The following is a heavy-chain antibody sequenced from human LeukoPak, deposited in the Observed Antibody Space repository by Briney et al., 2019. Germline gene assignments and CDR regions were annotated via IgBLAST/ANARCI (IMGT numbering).Heavy chain of an antibody. CDR1: GGSFSGYY. Sequence: SETLSLTCAVYGGSFSGYYWSWIRQPPGKGLEWIGEINHSGSTNYNPSLKSRVTISVDTSKNQFSLKLSSVTAADTAVYYCARGREGLVVPAYYFDYWGQGTLATVSS. CDR2: INHSGST. D-gene: IGHD2-2*01. CDR3: ARGREGLVVPAYYFDY. V-gene: IGHV4-34*01. J-gene: IGHJ4*02.